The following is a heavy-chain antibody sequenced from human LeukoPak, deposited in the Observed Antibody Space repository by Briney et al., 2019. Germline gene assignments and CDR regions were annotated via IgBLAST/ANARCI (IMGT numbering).Heavy chain of an antibody. J-gene: IGHJ4*02. CDR1: GGSISSYY. CDR2: IYYSGST. V-gene: IGHV4-59*01. CDR3: ARGKDYYDTSGYPTFHY. D-gene: IGHD3-22*01. Sequence: SETLSLTCTVSGGSISSYYWSWIRQPPGKGLEWIGYIYYSGSTNHNPSLKSRVTISVDTSKNQLSLKLTSVLAADTAVYYCARGKDYYDTSGYPTFHYWGQGTLVTVSS.